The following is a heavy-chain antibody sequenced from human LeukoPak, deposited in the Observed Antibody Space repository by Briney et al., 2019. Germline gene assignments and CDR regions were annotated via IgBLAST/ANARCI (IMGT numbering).Heavy chain of an antibody. CDR2: IWYDGSNK. V-gene: IGHV3-33*06. CDR1: GFTFSSYG. CDR3: AKDLDVWGSYYGY. D-gene: IGHD3-16*01. J-gene: IGHJ4*02. Sequence: GGSLRLSCAASGFTFSSYGMHWVRQAPGKGLEWVAVIWYDGSNKYYADSVKGRFTISRDNSKNTLYLQMNSLRAEDTAVYYCAKDLDVWGSYYGYWGQGTLVTVSS.